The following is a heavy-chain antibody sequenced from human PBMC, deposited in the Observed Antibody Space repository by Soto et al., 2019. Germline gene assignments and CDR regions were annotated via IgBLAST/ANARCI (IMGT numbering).Heavy chain of an antibody. Sequence: QVQLVQSGAEVKKPGASVKVSCKTSGFTFTSYCMHWVRQAPGQGLEWMGIINPSGGGTSYAQKFQGSVTMTRDTYKSTAYMEMSSLRYEDTAMYYCATSYCAREGSSGWPFDYWGQGTLVTVSS. CDR3: ATSYCAREGSSGWPFDY. V-gene: IGHV1-46*01. CDR1: GFTFTSYC. D-gene: IGHD6-19*01. CDR2: INPSGGGT. J-gene: IGHJ4*02.